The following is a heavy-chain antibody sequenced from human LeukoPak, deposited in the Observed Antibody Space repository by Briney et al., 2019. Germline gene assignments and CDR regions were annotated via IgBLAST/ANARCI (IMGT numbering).Heavy chain of an antibody. J-gene: IGHJ2*01. Sequence: GGSLRLSCAASGFTFSTYWMNWVRQAPGKGLEWVANIRQDGSEKYYVDSVKGRFTLSRDSAKNSLYLQMNSLRAEDTAVYYCARAEWSNWYFDLWGRGTLVTVSS. CDR1: GFTFSTYW. CDR2: IRQDGSEK. V-gene: IGHV3-7*03. CDR3: ARAEWSNWYFDL. D-gene: IGHD3-3*01.